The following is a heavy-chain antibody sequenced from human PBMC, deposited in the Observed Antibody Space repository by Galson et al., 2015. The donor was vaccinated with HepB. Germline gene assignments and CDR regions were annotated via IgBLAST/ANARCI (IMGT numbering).Heavy chain of an antibody. V-gene: IGHV3-33*01. CDR2: LWHDGGDK. J-gene: IGHJ5*02. CDR1: GFHFSSYG. D-gene: IGHD1-1*01. Sequence: SLRLSCAASGFHFSSYGMHWVRQALGKGLEWVAVLWHDGGDKYYADSVRGRFTISRDNSKDTVYLQMSSLTAEDTAVYYCARDAGQDTGWIDHWGQGALVVVSS. CDR3: ARDAGQDTGWIDH.